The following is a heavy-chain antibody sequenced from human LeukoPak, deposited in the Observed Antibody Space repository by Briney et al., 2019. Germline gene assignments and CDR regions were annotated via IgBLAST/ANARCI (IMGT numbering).Heavy chain of an antibody. J-gene: IGHJ4*02. D-gene: IGHD4-23*01. CDR2: LSPDSGVT. Sequence: GASVKVSCKASGYTFTDYYIHWVRQAPGQGLECMGWLSPDSGVTNYAQKFQGRVTMTRDTSISTAYMELSRLTSDDTAVYYCARVGKGYSQYYFDYWGQGTLVTVSS. CDR1: GYTFTDYY. CDR3: ARVGKGYSQYYFDY. V-gene: IGHV1-2*02.